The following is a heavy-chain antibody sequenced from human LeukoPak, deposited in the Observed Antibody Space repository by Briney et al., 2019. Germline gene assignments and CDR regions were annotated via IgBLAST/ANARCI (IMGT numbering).Heavy chain of an antibody. Sequence: PSETRSLTCTVSGYSISSVYYWGWIRQPPGKGLEWIGSIYHSGSTYYNPSLKSRVTISVDTSKNQFSLKLSSVTAADTAVYYCARGRGSSEYYFDYWGPGTLVTV. D-gene: IGHD1-26*01. CDR2: IYHSGST. J-gene: IGHJ4*01. V-gene: IGHV4-38-2*02. CDR3: ARGRGSSEYYFDY. CDR1: GYSISSVYY.